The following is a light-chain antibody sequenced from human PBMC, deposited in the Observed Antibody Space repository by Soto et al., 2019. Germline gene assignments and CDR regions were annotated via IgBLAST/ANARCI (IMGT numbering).Light chain of an antibody. J-gene: IGLJ1*01. CDR3: QSYDSSLIIYV. Sequence: QAVVTQPPSVSGAPGQGVTISCTGSSSNIGAGYDVHWYQQVPGTAPKLLIYGNNNRPSGVPDRFSGSKSGTSASLAITGLQADDEADYYCQSYDSSLIIYVFGSGTKLTVL. CDR2: GNN. V-gene: IGLV1-40*01. CDR1: SSNIGAGYD.